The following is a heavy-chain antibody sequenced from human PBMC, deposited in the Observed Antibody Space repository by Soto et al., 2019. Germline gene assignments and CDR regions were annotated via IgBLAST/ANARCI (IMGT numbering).Heavy chain of an antibody. J-gene: IGHJ4*02. CDR3: TRDSERYYFDY. CDR2: INPSGGST. V-gene: IGHV1-46*03. CDR1: GYTFTSYY. Sequence: DSVKVSCKASGYTFTSYYIHWVRQAPGQGLEWMGIINPSGGSTTYAQKFQGRITMTGDTSTSTVYMELSSLRSEDTAVYYCTRDSERYYFDYWGQGTLVTVSS.